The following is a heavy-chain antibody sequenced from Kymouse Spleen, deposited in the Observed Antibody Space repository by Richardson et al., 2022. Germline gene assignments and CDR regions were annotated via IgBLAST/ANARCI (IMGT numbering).Heavy chain of an antibody. CDR3: ARDDSSSGNWFDP. J-gene: IGHJ5*02. D-gene: IGHD6-6*01. CDR1: GFTFSSYS. Sequence: EVQLVESGGGLVKPGGSLRLSCAASGFTFSSYSMNWVRQAPGKGLEWVSSISSSSSYIYYADSVKGRFTISRDNAKNSLYLQMNSLRAEDTAVYYCARDDSSSGNWFDPWGQGTLVTVSS. V-gene: IGHV3-21*03. CDR2: ISSSSSYI.